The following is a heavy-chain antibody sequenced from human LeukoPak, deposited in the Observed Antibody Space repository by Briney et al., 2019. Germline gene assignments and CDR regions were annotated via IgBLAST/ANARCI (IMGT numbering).Heavy chain of an antibody. CDR2: IYYSGST. V-gene: IGHV4-30-4*01. D-gene: IGHD3-22*01. CDR3: ATKIYYYDSSGYYHDAFDI. J-gene: IGHJ3*02. CDR1: GGSISSGDYY. Sequence: SQTLSLTCTVSGGSISSGDYYWSWIRQPPGKGLEWLGYIYYSGSTYYNPSLKSRVTISVDTSKNQFSLKQSSVTAADTAVYYCATKIYYYDSSGYYHDAFDIWGQGAMVTVSS.